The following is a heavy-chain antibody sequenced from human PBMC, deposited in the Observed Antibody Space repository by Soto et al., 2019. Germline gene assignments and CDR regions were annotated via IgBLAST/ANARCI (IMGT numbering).Heavy chain of an antibody. CDR2: ISWNSGSI. CDR1: GFTFDEYA. CDR3: AKDAGMTMVRGVAIDY. D-gene: IGHD3-10*01. V-gene: IGHV3-9*01. J-gene: IGHJ4*02. Sequence: PGGSLRLSCAASGFTFDEYAMHWVRQAPGKGLEWVSGISWNSGSIAYADSVKGRFTISRDNAKNSLYLQMNSLRAEDTALYYCAKDAGMTMVRGVAIDYWGQGTLVTVSS.